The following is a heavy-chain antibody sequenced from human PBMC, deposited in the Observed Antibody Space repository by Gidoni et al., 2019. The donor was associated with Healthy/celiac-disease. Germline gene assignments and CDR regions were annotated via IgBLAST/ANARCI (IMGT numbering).Heavy chain of an antibody. CDR1: GFTFSDYY. D-gene: IGHD1-26*01. CDR3: AREEERGLWDNFDH. J-gene: IGHJ4*02. CDR2: ISSSGSTI. Sequence: QVQLVESGGGLVKTGGSLRLSCADSGFTFSDYYMSWIRQAPGKGLEWISYISSSGSTIYYADSVKGRFTISRDNAKNSLYLQMNSLRVEDTAVYYCAREEERGLWDNFDHWGQGILVTVSS. V-gene: IGHV3-11*01.